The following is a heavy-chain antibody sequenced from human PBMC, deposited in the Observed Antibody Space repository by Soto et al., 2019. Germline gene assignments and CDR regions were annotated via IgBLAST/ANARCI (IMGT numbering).Heavy chain of an antibody. CDR1: GGSFGSSA. D-gene: IGHD3-16*01. CDR2: IIPVFDKA. V-gene: IGHV1-69*01. J-gene: IGHJ3*01. CDR3: ARLRRDWGDAFDL. Sequence: QVQLVQSGADVKKPGSSVKVSCKTSGGSFGSSAISWVRQAPAQGLEWMGEIIPVFDKANYAQNFQGRLTITADELTVTVFLELSSLRSEDTAVYFCARLRRDWGDAFDLWGLGTFVTVYS.